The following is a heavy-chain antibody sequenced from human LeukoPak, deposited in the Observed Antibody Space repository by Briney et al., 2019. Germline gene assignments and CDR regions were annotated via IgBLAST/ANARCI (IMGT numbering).Heavy chain of an antibody. V-gene: IGHV1-69*05. J-gene: IGHJ3*02. CDR2: IIPIFGTA. CDR1: GGTFSGYA. D-gene: IGHD5-18*01. Sequence: SVKVSCKASGGTFSGYAISWVRQAPGQGLEWMGGIIPIFGTANYAQKFQGRVTITTDESTSTAYMELSSLRSEDTAVYYCAREGYSYGTNAFDIWGQGTMVTVSS. CDR3: AREGYSYGTNAFDI.